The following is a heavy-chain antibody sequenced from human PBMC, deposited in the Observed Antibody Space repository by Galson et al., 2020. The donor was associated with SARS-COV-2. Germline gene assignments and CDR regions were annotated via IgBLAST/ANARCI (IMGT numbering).Heavy chain of an antibody. CDR2: ISTGSTSI. CDR1: VFAFSSFA. J-gene: IGHJ6*02. CDR3: ARASPGLDV. V-gene: IGHV3-48*02. Sequence: GESLKISCAASVFAFSSFAMNWVRQARGRGLGWISYISTGSTSIVYADSVKGRFTISRDSARNSLFLQMNGLRDEDTAVYYCARASPGLDVWGQGTTVIVSS.